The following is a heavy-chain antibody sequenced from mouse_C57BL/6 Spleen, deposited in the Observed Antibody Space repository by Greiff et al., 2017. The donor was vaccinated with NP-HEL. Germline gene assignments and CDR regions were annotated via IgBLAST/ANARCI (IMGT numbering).Heavy chain of an antibody. CDR1: GYTFTSYW. D-gene: IGHD2-1*01. J-gene: IGHJ2*01. CDR3: ARTPGYGNYLYYFDY. Sequence: VQLQQSGAELVRPGSSVKLSCKASGYTFTSYWMHWVKQRPIQGLEWIGNIDPSDSETHYNQKFKDKATLTVDKSSSTAYMQLSSLTSEDSAVYYCARTPGYGNYLYYFDYWGQGTTLTVSS. CDR2: IDPSDSET. V-gene: IGHV1-52*01.